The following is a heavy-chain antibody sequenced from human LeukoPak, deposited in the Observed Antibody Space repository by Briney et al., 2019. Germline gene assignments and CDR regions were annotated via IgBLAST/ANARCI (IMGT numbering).Heavy chain of an antibody. Sequence: PGGALRVSCEGSEVTFSGDAMRSGREGPGEGLQWVSVIGSDSTHIHYADSVRGRFTISRDNSRKTLYLQMTSLRVADTAVYYCATYEQTTVTTEFWGQGTLVSVSS. J-gene: IGHJ4*02. CDR1: EVTFSGDA. CDR2: IGSDSTHI. D-gene: IGHD4-17*01. V-gene: IGHV3-23*03. CDR3: ATYEQTTVTTEF.